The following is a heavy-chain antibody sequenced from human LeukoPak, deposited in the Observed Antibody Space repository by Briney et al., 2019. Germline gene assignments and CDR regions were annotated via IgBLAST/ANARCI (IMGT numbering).Heavy chain of an antibody. J-gene: IGHJ4*02. Sequence: ASVKVSCKASGGTFSSYAISWVRQAPGQGLEWMGGIITIFGTANYAQKFQGRVTITADESTSTAYMELSSLRSEDTAVYYCARDLGWSIAAPGWGQGTLVTVSS. V-gene: IGHV1-69*13. D-gene: IGHD6-6*01. CDR1: GGTFSSYA. CDR3: ARDLGWSIAAPG. CDR2: IITIFGTA.